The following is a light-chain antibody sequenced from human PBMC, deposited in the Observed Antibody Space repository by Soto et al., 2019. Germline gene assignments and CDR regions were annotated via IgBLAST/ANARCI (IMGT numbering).Light chain of an antibody. V-gene: IGLV2-11*01. J-gene: IGLJ2*01. Sequence: QSALTQPRSVSGSPGQSVTISCTGTSSDVGGYNYVSWYQQHPGKAPKLMISDVSKRPSGVPDRFSGSKSGNTASLTISELQAEDEADYYCCSYAGSCSVVFGGGTKLTVL. CDR3: CSYAGSCSVV. CDR1: SSDVGGYNY. CDR2: DVS.